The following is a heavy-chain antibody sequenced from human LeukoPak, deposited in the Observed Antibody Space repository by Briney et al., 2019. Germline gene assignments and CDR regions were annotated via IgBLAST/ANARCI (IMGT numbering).Heavy chain of an antibody. V-gene: IGHV4-4*02. D-gene: IGHD3-22*01. CDR1: GDSINSLDL. CDR2: MYLSGTT. Sequence: SETLSLTCTASGDSINSLDLWSWVRQPPGKGLEWIGEMYLSGTTHFNPSVKSRVTISIDKSKNQFFLNLSSVTAADTAVYYCAGLVGRYSSGLYYYYFDYWGQGTLVTVSS. CDR3: AGLVGRYSSGLYYYYFDY. J-gene: IGHJ4*02.